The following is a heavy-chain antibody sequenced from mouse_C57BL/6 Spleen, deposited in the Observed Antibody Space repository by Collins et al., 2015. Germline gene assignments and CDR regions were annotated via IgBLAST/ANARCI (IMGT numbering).Heavy chain of an antibody. CDR3: ARNDYDEYYYAMDY. CDR2: ISYSGST. CDR1: GYSITSDYA. Sequence: DVQLQESGPGLVKPSQSLSLTCTVTGYSITSDYAWNWIRQFPGNKLEWMGYISYSGSTSYNPSLKSRISITRDTSKNQFFLQLNSVTTEDTATYYCARNDYDEYYYAMDYWGQGTSVTVSS. D-gene: IGHD2-4*01. J-gene: IGHJ4*01. V-gene: IGHV3-2*02.